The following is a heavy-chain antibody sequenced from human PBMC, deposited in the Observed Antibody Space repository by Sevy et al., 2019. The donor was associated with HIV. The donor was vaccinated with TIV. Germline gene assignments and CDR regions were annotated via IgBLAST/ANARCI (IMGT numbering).Heavy chain of an antibody. V-gene: IGHV3-30*02. J-gene: IGHJ5*02. Sequence: GGSLRLSCAASGFTFSSYGMHWVRQAPGKGLEWVAFIGYDGSNNYYADSVGGRFTISRDNSKNTLYLQMNSLRAEDTAVYYCATLGIAVAGAFPWGQGTLVTVSS. CDR3: ATLGIAVAGAFP. D-gene: IGHD6-19*01. CDR1: GFTFSSYG. CDR2: IGYDGSNN.